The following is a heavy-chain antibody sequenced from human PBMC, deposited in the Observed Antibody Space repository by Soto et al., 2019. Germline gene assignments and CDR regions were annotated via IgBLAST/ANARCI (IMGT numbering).Heavy chain of an antibody. CDR3: ARDLSSDSTGFRGYDL. J-gene: IGHJ4*02. Sequence: QVHLVQSGAEVKKAGSSVKVSCKASGGTVSSYAITWVRQAPGKGREWMGVFIPIFVSAHYAQKFQGRVSITGDESTSTAYMELSGLRSEDTAIYYCARDLSSDSTGFRGYDLWGQGTLVTVSS. V-gene: IGHV1-69*01. D-gene: IGHD3-10*01. CDR1: GGTVSSYA. CDR2: FIPIFVSA.